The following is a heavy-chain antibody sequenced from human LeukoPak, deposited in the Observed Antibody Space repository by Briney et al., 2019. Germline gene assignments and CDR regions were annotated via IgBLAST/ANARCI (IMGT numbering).Heavy chain of an antibody. V-gene: IGHV3-48*04. CDR1: GFTFSSYS. D-gene: IGHD1-26*01. J-gene: IGHJ4*02. CDR2: ISSSSSTI. CDR3: ARMLLSGSYRFDY. Sequence: GGSLRLSCAASGFTFSSYSMNWVRQAPGKGLEGVSYISSSSSTIYYADSVKGRFTISRDNAKNSLYLQMNSLRAEDTAVYYCARMLLSGSYRFDYWGQGTLVTVSS.